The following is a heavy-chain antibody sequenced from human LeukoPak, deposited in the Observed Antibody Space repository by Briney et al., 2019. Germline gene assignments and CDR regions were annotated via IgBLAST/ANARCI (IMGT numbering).Heavy chain of an antibody. CDR1: GFTFSLSW. V-gene: IGHV3-74*01. J-gene: IGHJ1*01. D-gene: IGHD1-1*01. CDR3: VRGAGSGTPFD. CDR2: INYDARSR. Sequence: GGSLRLSCAASGFTFSLSWMHWVRQAPGMGLEWVSSINYDARSRTYADSVKGRLTISRDNAENTLFLQMNSLRVEDSAIYSCVRGAGSGTPFDWGQGILVTVSS.